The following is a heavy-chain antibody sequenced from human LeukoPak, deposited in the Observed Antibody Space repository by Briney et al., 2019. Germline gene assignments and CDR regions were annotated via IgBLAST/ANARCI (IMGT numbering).Heavy chain of an antibody. CDR3: AKDHLRVFMVPPFDAFDI. J-gene: IGHJ3*02. Sequence: PGGSLRLSCAASGFTFSSYGMHCVRQAPGKGLEWVAFIRYDGSNKYYADSVKGRFTISRDNSKNTLYLQMNSLRAEDTAVYYCAKDHLRVFMVPPFDAFDIWGQGTMVTVSS. D-gene: IGHD3-10*01. CDR2: IRYDGSNK. CDR1: GFTFSSYG. V-gene: IGHV3-30*02.